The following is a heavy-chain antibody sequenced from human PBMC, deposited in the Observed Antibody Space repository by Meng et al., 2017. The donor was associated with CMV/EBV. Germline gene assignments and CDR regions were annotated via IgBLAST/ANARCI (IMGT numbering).Heavy chain of an antibody. D-gene: IGHD2-2*01. CDR3: ARDLTLSAVPAAVGY. CDR2: IHHSGST. Sequence: GSLRLSCTVSGSSIGRGYFWGWIRQPPGKGLEWIGSIHHSGSTYYKSSLKSRVTISVDTAKNQFSLKLSSVTAADTAVYYCARDLTLSAVPAAVGYWGQGTLVTVSS. CDR1: GSSIGRGYF. V-gene: IGHV4-38-2*02. J-gene: IGHJ4*02.